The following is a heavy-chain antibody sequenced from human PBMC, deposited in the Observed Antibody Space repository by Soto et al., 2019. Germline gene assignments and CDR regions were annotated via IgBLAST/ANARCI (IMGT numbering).Heavy chain of an antibody. V-gene: IGHV4-39*01. CDR3: ARQGRSSSWPPYNWFDP. Sequence: PSETLYLTCTVSGGSISSSSYYWGWIRQPPGKGLEWIGSIYYSGSTYYNPSLKSRVTISVDTSKNQFSLKLSSVTAADTAVYYCARQGRSSSWPPYNWFDPLCQCTLVT. D-gene: IGHD6-13*01. CDR1: GGSISSSSYY. J-gene: IGHJ5*02. CDR2: IYYSGST.